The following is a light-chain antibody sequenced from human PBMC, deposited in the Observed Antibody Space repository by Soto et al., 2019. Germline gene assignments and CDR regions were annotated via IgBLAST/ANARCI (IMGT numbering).Light chain of an antibody. Sequence: QSVLTQPASVSGSPGQSITISCTGTSSDIGAYNFVSWYQQHPGKAPKLMLYDVNIRPSGVSNRFPGSKSVNTASLTISGLQAEDEADYYCTSWTTSTTMIFGGGTKVTVL. CDR2: DVN. CDR1: SSDIGAYNF. V-gene: IGLV2-14*03. CDR3: TSWTTSTTMI. J-gene: IGLJ2*01.